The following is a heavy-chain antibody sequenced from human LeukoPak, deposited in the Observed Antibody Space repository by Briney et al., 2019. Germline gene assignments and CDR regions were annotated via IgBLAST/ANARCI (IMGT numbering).Heavy chain of an antibody. Sequence: PSETLSLTCTVSAGSISSSSHYWDWIRQPPGKGLEWIGSTYYRGSTYYNPSLQSRVTTYVDTSKNQFSLRLSSVTAADTAVYYCAGRSGSYSAWGQGALVTVSS. D-gene: IGHD1-26*01. CDR3: AGRSGSYSA. CDR2: TYYRGST. V-gene: IGHV4-39*01. J-gene: IGHJ5*02. CDR1: AGSISSSSHY.